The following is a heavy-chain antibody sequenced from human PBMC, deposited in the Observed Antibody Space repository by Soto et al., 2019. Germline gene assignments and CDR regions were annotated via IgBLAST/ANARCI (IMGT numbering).Heavy chain of an antibody. CDR1: GFTFSSYS. CDR2: ISSSSSYI. Sequence: GGSLRLSCAASGFTFSSYSMNWVRQAPGKGLEWVSSISSSSSYIYYADSVKGRFTISRDNAKNSLYLQMNSLRAEDTAVYYCARDSTITGTTTPVGYWGQGTLVTVSS. CDR3: ARDSTITGTTTPVGY. D-gene: IGHD1-7*01. V-gene: IGHV3-21*01. J-gene: IGHJ4*02.